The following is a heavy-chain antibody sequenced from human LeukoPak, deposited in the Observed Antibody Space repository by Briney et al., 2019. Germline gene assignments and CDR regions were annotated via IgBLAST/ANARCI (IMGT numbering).Heavy chain of an antibody. Sequence: PGGSLRLSCAASGFTFSSYAMHWVRQAPGKGLEWVAVISYDGSNKYYADSVKGRFTISRDNSKNTLYLQMNSLRAEDTAVYYCAKWGYCSSTSCPNDAFDIWGQGAMVTVSS. CDR1: GFTFSSYA. D-gene: IGHD2-2*01. CDR3: AKWGYCSSTSCPNDAFDI. V-gene: IGHV3-30-3*02. CDR2: ISYDGSNK. J-gene: IGHJ3*02.